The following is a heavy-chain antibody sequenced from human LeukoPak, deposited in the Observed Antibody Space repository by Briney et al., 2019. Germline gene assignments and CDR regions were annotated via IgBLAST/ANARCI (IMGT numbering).Heavy chain of an antibody. Sequence: GGSLRLSCTASGFTFGDYAMSWVRQAPGKGLEWVGFIRSKAYGGTTEYAASVKGRFTISRDDSKSIAYLQMNSLKTEDTAVYXXXXXEDYYYYMDVWGKGTTVTVSS. J-gene: IGHJ6*03. CDR3: XXXEDYYYYMDV. CDR2: IRSKAYGGTT. CDR1: GFTFGDYA. V-gene: IGHV3-49*04.